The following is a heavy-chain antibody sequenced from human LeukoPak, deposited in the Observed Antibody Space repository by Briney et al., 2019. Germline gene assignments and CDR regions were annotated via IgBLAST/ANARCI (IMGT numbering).Heavy chain of an antibody. J-gene: IGHJ1*01. V-gene: IGHV3-74*01. CDR1: GFTFTNYW. CDR3: ARDSSGYSAEYFQH. Sequence: GGSLRLSCVASGFTFTNYWMLWVRQAPGGGLVWVSRVNPDGGTTNYADSVKGRFTISRDNAKNMLYLQMNSLRAEDTAVYYCARDSSGYSAEYFQHWGQGTLVTVSS. CDR2: VNPDGGTT. D-gene: IGHD3-22*01.